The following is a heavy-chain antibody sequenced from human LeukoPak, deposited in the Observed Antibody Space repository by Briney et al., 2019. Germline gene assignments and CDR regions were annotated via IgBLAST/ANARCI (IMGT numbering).Heavy chain of an antibody. CDR3: AKDSWWYYDSSGSFDY. Sequence: GGSLRLSCAASGFTVSSNYMSWVRQAPGKGLEWVSVIYSGGSTYYADSVKGRFTISRDNSKNTLYLQMNSLRAEDTAVYYCAKDSWWYYDSSGSFDYWGQGTLVTVSS. CDR2: IYSGGST. V-gene: IGHV3-53*01. CDR1: GFTVSSNY. D-gene: IGHD3-22*01. J-gene: IGHJ4*02.